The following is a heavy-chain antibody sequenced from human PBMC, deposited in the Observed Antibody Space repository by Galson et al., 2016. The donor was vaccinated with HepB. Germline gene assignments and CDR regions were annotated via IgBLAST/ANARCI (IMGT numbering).Heavy chain of an antibody. CDR2: IYHNDGT. CDR1: GGSISSSNW. V-gene: IGHV4-4*02. CDR3: ARPAMLGAWFAL. J-gene: IGHJ4*02. D-gene: IGHD3-22*01. Sequence: SETLSLTCAVSGGSISSSNWWTWVRQSPGKGLEWIGEIYHNDGTNYNPSLKGRATISVDRSKKQFSLQIRSVTAADTAVYYCARPAMLGAWFALWGQGTLVTVSS.